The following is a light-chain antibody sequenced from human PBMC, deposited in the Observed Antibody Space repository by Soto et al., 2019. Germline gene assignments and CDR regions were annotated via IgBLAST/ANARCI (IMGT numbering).Light chain of an antibody. CDR2: GAS. V-gene: IGKV3-20*01. Sequence: EIVLTQSPGTLSLSPGERATLSCRASQSVSSSYLAWYQQKPGQAPRLLIYGASSRDTGIPDRFSGSGSGTDFTLTISRLEPEDFAVYYCHQYDSSPRTFGGGTKVEIK. J-gene: IGKJ4*01. CDR1: QSVSSSY. CDR3: HQYDSSPRT.